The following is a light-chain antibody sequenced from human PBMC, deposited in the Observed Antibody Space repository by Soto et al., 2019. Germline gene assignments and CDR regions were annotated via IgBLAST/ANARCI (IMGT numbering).Light chain of an antibody. J-gene: IGKJ1*01. CDR2: EAS. CDR3: QRYTTSSWT. V-gene: IGKV1-5*03. Sequence: DIPMTQSPSTLSASVGDRVTITCQASQNIRKGMAWFQQRPGKAPRLLIYEASTLESGVPTRFGGSGFGTEFTLTINSLQPDDIATYYCQRYTTSSWTFGQGTKVEIK. CDR1: QNIRKG.